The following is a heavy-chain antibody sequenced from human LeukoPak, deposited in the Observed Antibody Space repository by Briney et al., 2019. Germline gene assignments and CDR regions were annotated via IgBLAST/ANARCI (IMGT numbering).Heavy chain of an antibody. CDR2: IYYSGST. J-gene: IGHJ4*02. D-gene: IGHD6-13*01. V-gene: IGHV4-39*07. CDR1: GGSISSSSHY. Sequence: PSETLSLTCTVSGGSISSSSHYWGWIRQPPGKGLEWIGSIYYSGSTYYSPSLRSRATISIDTSKNQFSLKLSSVTAADTAVYFCARVAAAGNYYFDYWGQGTLVTVSS. CDR3: ARVAAAGNYYFDY.